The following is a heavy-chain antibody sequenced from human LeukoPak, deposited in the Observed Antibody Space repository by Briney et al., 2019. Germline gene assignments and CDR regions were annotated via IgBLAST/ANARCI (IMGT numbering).Heavy chain of an antibody. Sequence: SETLSLTCTVSGGSIRSSYYYWGWIRQPPGKGLEWIGSIYDSGSTYYNPSLKSRVTISVDTSKNQFSLKLSSVTAADTAVYYCARSVHFDAFDIWGQGTMVTVSS. CDR1: GGSIRSSYYY. CDR2: IYDSGST. CDR3: ARSVHFDAFDI. V-gene: IGHV4-39*07. J-gene: IGHJ3*02.